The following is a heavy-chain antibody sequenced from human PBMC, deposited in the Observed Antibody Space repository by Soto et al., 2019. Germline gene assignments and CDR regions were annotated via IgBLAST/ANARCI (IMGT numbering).Heavy chain of an antibody. V-gene: IGHV1-69*02. CDR2: IIPILGIA. CDR3: ARGGIAAAPDWFDP. J-gene: IGHJ5*02. CDR1: GGTFSSYT. Sequence: QVQLVQSGAEVKKPGSSVKVSCKASGGTFSSYTISWVRQAPGQGLEWMGRIIPILGIANYAQKFQGRVTITADKSTSTAYMELSSLRSEDTAVYYCARGGIAAAPDWFDPWGQGTLVTVSS. D-gene: IGHD6-13*01.